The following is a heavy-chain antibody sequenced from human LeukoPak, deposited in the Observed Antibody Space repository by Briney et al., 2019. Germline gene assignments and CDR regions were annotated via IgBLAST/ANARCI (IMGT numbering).Heavy chain of an antibody. CDR1: GFTFSSYW. J-gene: IGHJ6*03. Sequence: GGSLRLSCAASGFTFSSYWMHWVRQAPGKGLVWVSRINSDGSSTSYADSVKGRFTISRDNAKNTLYLQMNSLRAEDTAVYYRAREVKYYDFWSGYYYYHMDVWGKGTTVTVSS. D-gene: IGHD3-3*01. CDR2: INSDGSST. CDR3: AREVKYYDFWSGYYYYHMDV. V-gene: IGHV3-74*01.